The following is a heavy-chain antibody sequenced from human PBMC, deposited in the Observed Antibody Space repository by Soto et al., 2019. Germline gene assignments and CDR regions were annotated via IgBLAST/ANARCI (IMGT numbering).Heavy chain of an antibody. J-gene: IGHJ4*02. CDR2: IYRSGST. V-gene: IGHV4-31*01. CDR3: ARVRYLAGAGQNYFDL. CDR1: GASISRGDYY. D-gene: IGHD6-19*01. Sequence: QVQLQESGPGLVKPSQTLSLTCTVSGASISRGDYYWSWIRQLPGKGLEWIGYIYRSGSTYYNPSLESLITMSVDTSQSQFSLDVSSVTAADTAVYYCARVRYLAGAGQNYFDLWGQGTLVTVSS.